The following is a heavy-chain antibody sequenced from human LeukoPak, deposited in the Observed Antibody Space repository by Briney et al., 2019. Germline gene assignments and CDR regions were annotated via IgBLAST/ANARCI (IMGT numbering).Heavy chain of an antibody. D-gene: IGHD4-17*01. J-gene: IGHJ4*02. CDR2: MDPKTGNT. Sequence: ASVKVSCKASGYTFTSYHMNWVRQATGQGLEYMGWMDPKTGNTYFAQKFQGRVTMTRGTSISTAYMELSSLRSEDTAVYYCARDVYGARDYWGQGTLVTVSS. V-gene: IGHV1-8*01. CDR3: ARDVYGARDY. CDR1: GYTFTSYH.